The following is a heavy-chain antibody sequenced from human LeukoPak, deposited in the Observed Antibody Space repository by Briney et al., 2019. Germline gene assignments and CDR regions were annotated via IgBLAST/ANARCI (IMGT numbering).Heavy chain of an antibody. CDR2: IYYSGST. CDR1: RYSISSSNW. CDR3: ARRADRGYYFDY. V-gene: IGHV4-28*01. Sequence: SDTLSLTCAVSRYSISSSNWWGWIRQPPGKGLEWIGYIYYSGSTNYNPSLKSRVSMSVDTSKNRFSLKLRSVTAVDTAVYYCARRADRGYYFDYWGQGTLSPSPQ. D-gene: IGHD2-15*01. J-gene: IGHJ4*02.